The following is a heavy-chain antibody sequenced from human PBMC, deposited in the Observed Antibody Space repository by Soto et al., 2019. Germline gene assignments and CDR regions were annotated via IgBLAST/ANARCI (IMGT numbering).Heavy chain of an antibody. CDR1: GFTFSSYG. D-gene: IGHD6-13*01. V-gene: IGHV3-33*01. J-gene: IGHJ6*02. CDR3: ARVPPYSSSWYSPLAYYYYYGMDV. Sequence: GSLRLSCAASGFTFSSYGMHWVRQAPGKGLEWVAVIWYDGSNKYYADSVKGRFTISRDNSKNTLYLQMNSLRAEDTAVYYCARVPPYSSSWYSPLAYYYYYGMDVWGQGTTVTVSS. CDR2: IWYDGSNK.